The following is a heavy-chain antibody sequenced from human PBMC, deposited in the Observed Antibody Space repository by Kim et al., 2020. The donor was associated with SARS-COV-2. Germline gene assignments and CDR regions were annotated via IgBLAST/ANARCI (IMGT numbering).Heavy chain of an antibody. D-gene: IGHD1-26*01. V-gene: IGHV3-64D*09. J-gene: IGHJ4*02. CDR2: ISSNGGST. Sequence: GGSLRLSCSASGFTFSSYAMHWVRQAPGKGLEYVSAISSNGGSTYYADSVKGRFTISRDNSKNTLYLQMSSLRAEDTAVYYCVKVVVRGSYPPHFDYWGQGTLVTVSS. CDR3: VKVVVRGSYPPHFDY. CDR1: GFTFSSYA.